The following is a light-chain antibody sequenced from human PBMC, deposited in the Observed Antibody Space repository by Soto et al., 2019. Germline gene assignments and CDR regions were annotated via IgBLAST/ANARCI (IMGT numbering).Light chain of an antibody. Sequence: DIHITQSPSSLSASVGDRVTITCRASQSIFNYLNWYQQKPGKAPKLLIYKASSLESGVPSRFSGSGSGTEFTLTISSLQPDDFATYYCQQYNSYSPWTFGQGTKVDIK. CDR1: QSIFNY. V-gene: IGKV1-5*03. CDR2: KAS. J-gene: IGKJ1*01. CDR3: QQYNSYSPWT.